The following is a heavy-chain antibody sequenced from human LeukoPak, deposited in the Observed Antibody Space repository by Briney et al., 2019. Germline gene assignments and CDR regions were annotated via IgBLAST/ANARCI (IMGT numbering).Heavy chain of an antibody. CDR2: IHTDGSVT. D-gene: IGHD2-15*01. J-gene: IGHJ4*02. V-gene: IGHV3-74*01. Sequence: PGGSLRLSCVASGFTFSRYWMHWVRQAPGKGLVWVSRIHTDGSVTNYADSVKGRFTISRDNAKNTLYLQMNSLRAEDSAVYYCARGIQDIVVVGTDVFDYWGQGTLVTVSS. CDR3: ARGIQDIVVVGTDVFDY. CDR1: GFTFSRYW.